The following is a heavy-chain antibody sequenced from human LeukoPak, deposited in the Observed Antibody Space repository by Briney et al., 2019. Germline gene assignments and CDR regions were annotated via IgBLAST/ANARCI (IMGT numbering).Heavy chain of an antibody. J-gene: IGHJ4*02. Sequence: GGSLRLSCVASGFSFSTYGMTWVRQAPGKGLEWVSGFGDTGMPHYRDSVKGRFSISRDNAKNSLYLQMNSLRAEDTAVYFCARDPWGSRVYWGQGIVVTVSS. V-gene: IGHV3-69-1*01. CDR2: FGDTGMP. D-gene: IGHD7-27*01. CDR3: ARDPWGSRVY. CDR1: GFSFSTYG.